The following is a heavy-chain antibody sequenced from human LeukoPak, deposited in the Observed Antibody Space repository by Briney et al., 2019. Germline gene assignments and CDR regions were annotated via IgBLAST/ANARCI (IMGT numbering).Heavy chain of an antibody. CDR2: IIPIFGTA. V-gene: IGHV1-69*13. D-gene: IGHD6-13*01. J-gene: IGHJ3*02. Sequence: GASVKVSCKASGGTFSSYAISWVRQAPGQGLEWMGGIIPIFGTANYAQKFQGRVTITADESTSTAYMELSSLRSEDTAVYYCAHLIAAAPGAFDIWGQGTMVTVSS. CDR1: GGTFSSYA. CDR3: AHLIAAAPGAFDI.